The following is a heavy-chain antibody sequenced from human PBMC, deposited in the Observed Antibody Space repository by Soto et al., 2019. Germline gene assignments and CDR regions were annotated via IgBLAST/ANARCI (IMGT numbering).Heavy chain of an antibody. J-gene: IGHJ4*02. CDR2: ISSNGGST. CDR3: ARLPKTYYDILTGPFDY. D-gene: IGHD3-9*01. CDR1: GFTFSSYA. Sequence: PGGSLRLSCAASGFTFSSYAMHWVRQAPGKGLEYVSAISSNGGSTYYANSVKGRFTISRDNSKNTLYLQMGSLRAEDMAVYYCARLPKTYYDILTGPFDYWGQGTLVTVSS. V-gene: IGHV3-64*01.